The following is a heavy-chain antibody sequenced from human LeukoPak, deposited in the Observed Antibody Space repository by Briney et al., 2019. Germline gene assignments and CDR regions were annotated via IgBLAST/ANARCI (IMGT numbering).Heavy chain of an antibody. V-gene: IGHV1-18*01. CDR3: ASNPTPYDAFDI. J-gene: IGHJ3*02. CDR2: ISAYNGNT. Sequence: ASVKVSCKASGYTFTSYGISWVRQAPGQGLEWTGWISAYNGNTNYAQKLQGRVTMTTDTSTSTAYMELRSLRSDDTAVYYCASNPTPYDAFDIWGQGTMVTVSS. CDR1: GYTFTSYG.